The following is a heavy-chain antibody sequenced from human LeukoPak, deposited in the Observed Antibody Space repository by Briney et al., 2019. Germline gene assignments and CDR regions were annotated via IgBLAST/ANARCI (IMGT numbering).Heavy chain of an antibody. D-gene: IGHD6-19*01. J-gene: IGHJ4*02. V-gene: IGHV3-23*01. CDR3: TKVRPPPGSGWYGGDDD. CDR2: IREGGGGT. CDR1: GFNFYNYV. Sequence: GGSLRLSCAASGFNFYNYVMSWVRQAPGKGLEWVSSIREGGGGTDYADSVKGRFTISRDNFKNIVDLQMTSLRAEDTAMYYCTKVRPPPGSGWYGGDDDWGQGTLVTVSS.